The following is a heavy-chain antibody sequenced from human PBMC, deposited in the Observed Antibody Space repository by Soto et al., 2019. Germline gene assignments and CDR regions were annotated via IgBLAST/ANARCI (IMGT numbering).Heavy chain of an antibody. J-gene: IGHJ6*02. CDR3: AEDIDSGSIESLYGIDV. Sequence: EVQLVESGGGFVQPGRSLRLSCVVSGITFDDYAMHWVRQAPGKGLEWVSGISWNSGGIVYEDSVKGRFTISRDNAKNSLYLQMDSLRTEDTDVYYCAEDIDSGSIESLYGIDVWGQGTTVTVSS. CDR2: ISWNSGGI. D-gene: IGHD3-10*01. CDR1: GITFDDYA. V-gene: IGHV3-9*01.